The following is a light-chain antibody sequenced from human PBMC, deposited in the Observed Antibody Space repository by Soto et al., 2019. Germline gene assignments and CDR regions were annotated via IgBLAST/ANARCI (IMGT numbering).Light chain of an antibody. J-gene: IGKJ1*01. CDR2: GAS. Sequence: EIVLTQSPGTLSLSPGERATLSCRASQSVSRSYLAWYQQKPGKAPRLPIYGASSRAPGIPDRFSGYGSGTDFTLPISRLELEDFAVYYCQQYARSPETFGQGTKVDFK. CDR1: QSVSRSY. CDR3: QQYARSPET. V-gene: IGKV3-20*01.